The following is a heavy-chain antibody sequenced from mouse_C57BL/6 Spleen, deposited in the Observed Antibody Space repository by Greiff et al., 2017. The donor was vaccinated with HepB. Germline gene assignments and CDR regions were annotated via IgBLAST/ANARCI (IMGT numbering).Heavy chain of an antibody. CDR3: TGGFAY. J-gene: IGHJ3*01. CDR1: GFNFSDAW. Sequence: EVKVEESGGGLVQPGGSMKLSCAASGFNFSDAWMDWVRQSTEKGLEWVAEIRNKANNHATYYAESVKGRFTISRDDSKSSVYLQMNSLRAEDTGIYYCTGGFAYWGQGTLVTVSA. CDR2: IRNKANNHAT. V-gene: IGHV6-6*01.